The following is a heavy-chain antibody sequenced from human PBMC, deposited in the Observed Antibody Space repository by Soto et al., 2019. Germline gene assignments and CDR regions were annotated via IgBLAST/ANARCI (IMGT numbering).Heavy chain of an antibody. V-gene: IGHV3-30*18. CDR1: GFTFSSYG. D-gene: IGHD4-4*01. CDR2: ISYDGSNT. J-gene: IGHJ4*02. CDR3: AKDSNKYSSSLRGRYFDY. Sequence: LRLSCSASGFTFSSYGMHWVRQAPGKGLEWVAVISYDGSNTFYADYVKGRFTISRDNSKNTLLLQMNSLGAEDTAVYYCAKDSNKYSSSLRGRYFDYWGQGIGVTVSS.